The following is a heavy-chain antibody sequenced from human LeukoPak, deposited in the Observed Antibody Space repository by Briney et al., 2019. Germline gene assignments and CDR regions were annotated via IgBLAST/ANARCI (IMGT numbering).Heavy chain of an antibody. CDR1: GYTFTTYY. V-gene: IGHV1-46*03. CDR2: LNPSGGAT. D-gene: IGHD6-13*01. Sequence: ASVKVSCKASGYTFTTYYMHWVRQAPGQGLEWMGILNPSGGATSFAPKFQGRVTMTRDTSTSTVYMELSSLGSEDTAVYYCARGDSSSPSYWGQGTLVTVSS. J-gene: IGHJ4*02. CDR3: ARGDSSSPSY.